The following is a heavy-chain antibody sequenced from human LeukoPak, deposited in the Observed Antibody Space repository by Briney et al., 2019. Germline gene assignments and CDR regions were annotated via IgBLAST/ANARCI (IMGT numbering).Heavy chain of an antibody. CDR1: GGSFSGYY. CDR2: INHSGST. V-gene: IGHV4-34*01. J-gene: IGHJ3*02. Sequence: PSETLPLTCAVYGGSFSGYYWSWIRQPPGKGLEWIGEINHSGSTNYNPSLKSRVTISVDTSKNQFSLKLSSVTAADTAVYYCARSYDSSGYYRDAFDIWGQGTMVTVSS. D-gene: IGHD3-22*01. CDR3: ARSYDSSGYYRDAFDI.